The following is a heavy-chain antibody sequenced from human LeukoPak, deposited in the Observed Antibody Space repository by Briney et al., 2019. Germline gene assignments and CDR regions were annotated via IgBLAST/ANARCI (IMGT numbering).Heavy chain of an antibody. J-gene: IGHJ2*01. Sequence: GGSLRLSCAASGFPFSSFGMNWVRQAPGKGLEWVSSISRTNNIYLAESVRGRFTISSDSAKTSLFLQMNNLRAEDTAVYYCARVSVADYYYYFDLWGRGTLVTVSS. CDR1: GFPFSSFG. CDR3: ARVSVADYYYYFDL. D-gene: IGHD4-11*01. CDR2: ISRTNNI. V-gene: IGHV3-21*01.